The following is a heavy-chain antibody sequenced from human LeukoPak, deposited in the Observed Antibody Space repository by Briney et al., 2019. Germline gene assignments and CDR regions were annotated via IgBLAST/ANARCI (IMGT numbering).Heavy chain of an antibody. D-gene: IGHD7-27*01. CDR1: GFTFGAYA. V-gene: IGHV3-49*04. Sequence: GGSLRLSCTTSGFTFGAYAMSWVRQAPGKGLEWVGFIRGKTYGGTTEYAASVKGRFTISREDSKSIAYLQMNSLKTEDTAVYYCTRDLGAPLYYYYYMDVWGKGTTVTVSS. CDR2: IRGKTYGGTT. CDR3: TRDLGAPLYYYYYMDV. J-gene: IGHJ6*03.